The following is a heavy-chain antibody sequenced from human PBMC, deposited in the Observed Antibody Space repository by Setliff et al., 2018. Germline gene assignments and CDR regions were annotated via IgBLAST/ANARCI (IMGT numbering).Heavy chain of an antibody. CDR3: VSKKQGVYALDQ. CDR2: IYTSGST. J-gene: IGHJ4*02. Sequence: PSETLSLTCTISGGSISSYFWTWIRQPAGKGLEWIGRIYTSGSTNYNPSLKSRVTMSIDTSKNQFSLKLSSVTAADTAVYYCVSKKQGVYALDQWGQGTLVTVSS. D-gene: IGHD2-8*01. V-gene: IGHV4-4*07. CDR1: GGSISSYF.